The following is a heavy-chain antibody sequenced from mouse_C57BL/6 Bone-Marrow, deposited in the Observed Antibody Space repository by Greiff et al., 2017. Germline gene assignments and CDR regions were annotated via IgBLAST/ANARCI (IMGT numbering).Heavy chain of an antibody. CDR3: VRHDSYSNSAWFAY. Sequence: EVQLVESGGGLVQPKGSLKLSCAASGFSFNTYAMNWVRQAPGKGLEWVARIRSKSNNYATYYADSVKDSFTISRDDPESMLYLQMNNLKTEDTAMYYCVRHDSYSNSAWFAYWGQGTLVTVSA. V-gene: IGHV10-1*01. CDR2: IRSKSNNYAT. D-gene: IGHD2-5*01. CDR1: GFSFNTYA. J-gene: IGHJ3*01.